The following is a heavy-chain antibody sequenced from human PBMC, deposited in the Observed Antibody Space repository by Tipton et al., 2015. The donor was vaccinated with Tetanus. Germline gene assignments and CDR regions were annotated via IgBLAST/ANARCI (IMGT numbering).Heavy chain of an antibody. CDR2: IYYGGVT. Sequence: TLSLTCSVSGGSVNSGTYYWSWIRQPPGKGLEWLGDIYYGGVTQYNPSLESRVTISMDTSKNQVSLKLSSVTAADTAIYYCAREVPAAGHFDSWGQGTLVTVSS. CDR3: AREVPAAGHFDS. CDR1: GGSVNSGTYY. D-gene: IGHD2-2*01. J-gene: IGHJ4*02. V-gene: IGHV4-61*01.